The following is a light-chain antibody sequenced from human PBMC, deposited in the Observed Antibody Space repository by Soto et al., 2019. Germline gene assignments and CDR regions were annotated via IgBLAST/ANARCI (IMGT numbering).Light chain of an antibody. CDR1: QSISNW. CDR2: KAS. J-gene: IGKJ1*01. V-gene: IGKV1-5*03. CDR3: QQYNSLWT. Sequence: DIQMTQSPSTLSASVGDRVTITCRASQSISNWLAWYQQKPGKAPKLLIYKASSLEIGVPSRFSGSGSGTAFTLTISSLKPDDFQTYYCQQYNSLWTFGQRTNVDIK.